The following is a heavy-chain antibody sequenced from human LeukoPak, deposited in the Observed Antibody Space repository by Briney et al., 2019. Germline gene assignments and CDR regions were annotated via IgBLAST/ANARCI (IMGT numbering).Heavy chain of an antibody. CDR1: GFSLSTCGMC. Sequence: SGPALVKPTQTLTLTCTFSGFSLSTCGMCVSWIRQPPGKSLEWLAHIYWDDDKYYSTSLTTRLTISKDTSKNQVVLTMTNMDPVDTATYYCARQNYDILTGYYDDYWGQGTLVTVSS. D-gene: IGHD3-9*01. J-gene: IGHJ4*02. V-gene: IGHV2-70*01. CDR2: IYWDDDK. CDR3: ARQNYDILTGYYDDY.